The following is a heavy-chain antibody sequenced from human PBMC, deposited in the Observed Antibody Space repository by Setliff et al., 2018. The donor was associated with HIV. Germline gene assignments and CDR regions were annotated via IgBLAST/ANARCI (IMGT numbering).Heavy chain of an antibody. CDR3: AGAAAGNTGPFDL. D-gene: IGHD4-17*01. J-gene: IGHJ4*02. CDR1: GGSIGSGSYY. CDR2: IYTSGNI. Sequence: SETLSLTCTVSGGSIGSGSYYWTWIRQPAGKGLEWIGRIYTSGNINYNPSLKSRVTMSVDTSKNQFSLKLTSVTASDTAVYYCAGAAAGNTGPFDLWGQGSPVTVSS. V-gene: IGHV4-61*02.